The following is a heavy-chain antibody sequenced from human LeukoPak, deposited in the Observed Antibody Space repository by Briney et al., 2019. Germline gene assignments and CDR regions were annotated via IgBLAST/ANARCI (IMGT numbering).Heavy chain of an antibody. V-gene: IGHV4-34*01. CDR3: ARLRYQRDY. Sequence: SETLSLTCAVYGGSFSGYYWSWIRQPPGKGLEWIGGINHSGSTNYNPSLKSRVTISVDTSKNQFSLKLSSVTAADTAVYYCARLRYQRDYWGQGTLVTVSS. CDR1: GGSFSGYY. D-gene: IGHD1-14*01. J-gene: IGHJ4*02. CDR2: INHSGST.